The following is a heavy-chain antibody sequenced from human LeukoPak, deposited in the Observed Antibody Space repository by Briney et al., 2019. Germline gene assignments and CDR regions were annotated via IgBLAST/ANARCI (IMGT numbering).Heavy chain of an antibody. V-gene: IGHV1-2*04. J-gene: IGHJ4*02. CDR3: ARESDIVVVVAASPPDY. CDR2: INPNSGGT. CDR1: GYTFTGYY. D-gene: IGHD2-15*01. Sequence: ASVKVSCKASGYTFTGYYMHWVRQAPGQGLEWMGWINPNSGGTNYAQKFQGWVTMTRDTSISTAYMELSRLRSDDTAVYYCARESDIVVVVAASPPDYWGQGTLVTVSS.